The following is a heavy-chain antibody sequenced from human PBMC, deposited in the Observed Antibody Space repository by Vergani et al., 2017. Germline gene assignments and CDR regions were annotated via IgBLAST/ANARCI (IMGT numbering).Heavy chain of an antibody. V-gene: IGHV4-34*01. D-gene: IGHD6-13*01. CDR3: ARSIAAAGYYYYYYMDV. CDR1: GGSFSGYY. Sequence: QVQLQQWGAGLLKPSETLSLTCAVYGGSFSGYYWSWIRQPPGKGLEWIGEINHSGSTNYNPSLKSRVTISVDTSKNQFSLKLSSVTAADTAVYYCARSIAAAGYYYYYYMDVWGKGP. CDR2: INHSGST. J-gene: IGHJ6*03.